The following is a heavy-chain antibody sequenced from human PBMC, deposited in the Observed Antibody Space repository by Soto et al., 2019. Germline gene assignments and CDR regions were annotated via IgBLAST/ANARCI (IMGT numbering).Heavy chain of an antibody. CDR2: LYYGRSA. D-gene: IGHD3-22*01. CDR3: ALRSMAVVPEY. J-gene: IGHJ4*02. V-gene: IGHV4-59*01. CDR1: GDSISTYY. Sequence: QVQLQESGPGLVKPSETLSLTCAVSGDSISTYYCMWIRQPPGKGLESIGYLYYGRSANYNPSLKXRXTXSXXTSTNQCPLTLSSMPAADTAVYYCALRSMAVVPEYWGQGTLVTVSS.